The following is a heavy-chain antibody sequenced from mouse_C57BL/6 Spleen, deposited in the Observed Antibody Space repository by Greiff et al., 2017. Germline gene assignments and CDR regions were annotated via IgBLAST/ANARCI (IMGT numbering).Heavy chain of an antibody. Sequence: VQLQQSGAELVKPGASVKLSCKASGYTFTSYWMQWVKQRPGQGLEWIGEIDPSDSYTNYNQKFKGKATLTVDTSSSTAYMQLSSLTSEDSAVYYCARRGYDYARDALFDYWGQGTTLTVSS. CDR1: GYTFTSYW. V-gene: IGHV1-50*01. CDR3: ARRGYDYARDALFDY. CDR2: IDPSDSYT. D-gene: IGHD2-4*01. J-gene: IGHJ2*01.